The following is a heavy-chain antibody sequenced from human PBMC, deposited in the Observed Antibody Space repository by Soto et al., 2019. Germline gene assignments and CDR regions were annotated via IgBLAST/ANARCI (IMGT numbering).Heavy chain of an antibody. CDR3: AKHLSAWVRMEAFDV. V-gene: IGHV4-59*08. Sequence: QVQLQESGPGLVKPSETLSLTCTVSGDSISSYYWSWIRQPPGKGLEWIGYAYYGGNTNYNPSLTSRVTISVDTSKSQFARMLNSVTGADTAVYYCAKHLSAWVRMEAFDVWGPGTMVTVSS. D-gene: IGHD2-8*01. CDR2: AYYGGNT. CDR1: GDSISSYY. J-gene: IGHJ3*01.